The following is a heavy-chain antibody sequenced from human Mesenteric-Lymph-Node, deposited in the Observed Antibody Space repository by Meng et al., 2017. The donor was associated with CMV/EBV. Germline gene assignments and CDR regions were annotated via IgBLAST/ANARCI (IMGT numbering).Heavy chain of an antibody. CDR3: ARDVDWSFDY. CDR2: INGAGSNM. Sequence: GESLKISCAASGFTFSNYYMHWVRQAPGKGLEWVSRINGAGSNMYYADSVKGRFTISRDNAKNSLYLQMNSLRAEDTALYYCARDVDWSFDYWGQGILVTVSS. J-gene: IGHJ4*02. D-gene: IGHD3-9*01. V-gene: IGHV3-74*01. CDR1: GFTFSNYY.